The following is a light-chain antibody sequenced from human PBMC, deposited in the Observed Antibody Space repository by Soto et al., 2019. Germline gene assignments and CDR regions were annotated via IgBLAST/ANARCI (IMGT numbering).Light chain of an antibody. J-gene: IGKJ5*01. CDR2: DAS. CDR3: QQRSNLPPT. CDR1: QSVDIY. V-gene: IGKV3-11*01. Sequence: IVLTQSPATLSLSPWGRATLSCRASQSVDIYLAWYRQIPGQAPRLLIYDASNRATGIPDRFSGGGSGTDFTLTISSLEPEDFAVYYCQQRSNLPPTFGQGTRLEIK.